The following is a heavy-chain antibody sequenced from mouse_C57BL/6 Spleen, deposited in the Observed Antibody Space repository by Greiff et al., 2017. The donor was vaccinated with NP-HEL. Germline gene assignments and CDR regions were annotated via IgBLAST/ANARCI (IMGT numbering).Heavy chain of an antibody. D-gene: IGHD1-1*01. J-gene: IGHJ1*03. CDR2: ISSGSSTI. CDR3: ARYYGSSYGYFDV. V-gene: IGHV5-17*01. Sequence: DVHLVESGGGLVKPGGSLKLSCAASGFTFSDYGMHWVRQAPEKGLEWVAYISSGSSTIYYADTVKGRFTISRDNAKNTLFLQMTSLRSEDTAMYYCARYYGSSYGYFDVWGTGTTVTVSS. CDR1: GFTFSDYG.